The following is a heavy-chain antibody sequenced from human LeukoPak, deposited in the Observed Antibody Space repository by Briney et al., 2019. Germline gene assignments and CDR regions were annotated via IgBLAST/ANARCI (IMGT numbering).Heavy chain of an antibody. D-gene: IGHD6-13*01. J-gene: IGHJ6*03. CDR2: IKQDGSEK. V-gene: IGHV3-7*01. CDR3: ARVKQQLVRLLGRDTTYYYYYMDV. Sequence: GGSLRLSCAGSGFTFSSYWMSWVRQAPGKGLEWVANIKQDGSEKHYVDSVKGRFTISRDNAKNSLFLQMNSLRAEDTAVYFCARVKQQLVRLLGRDTTYYYYYMDVWGKGTTVTVSS. CDR1: GFTFSSYW.